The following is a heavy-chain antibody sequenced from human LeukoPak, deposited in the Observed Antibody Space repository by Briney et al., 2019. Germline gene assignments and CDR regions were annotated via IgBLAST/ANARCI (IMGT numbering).Heavy chain of an antibody. V-gene: IGHV5-51*01. Sequence: GETLKISCKASGYSFTSYWIGWVRQLPVKGLKRMGVIYPGDSDTRYSPCFQGQVPISADNSISTAYLQWSSLKASDTAIVYCASERSSGYYTEDALVIRGQGTMVTVSS. D-gene: IGHD3-22*01. J-gene: IGHJ3*02. CDR2: IYPGDSDT. CDR1: GYSFTSYW. CDR3: ASERSSGYYTEDALVI.